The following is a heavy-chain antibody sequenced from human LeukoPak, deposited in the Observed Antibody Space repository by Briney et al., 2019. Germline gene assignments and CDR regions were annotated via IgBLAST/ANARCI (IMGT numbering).Heavy chain of an antibody. CDR3: AREQIYYYYMDV. V-gene: IGHV3-64*01. CDR1: GFTLSTYG. D-gene: IGHD5-12*01. J-gene: IGHJ6*03. Sequence: GGSLRPSCAASGFTLSTYGMHWVRQAPGKGLEYVSGISSDGGSTYYASSVKGRFIISRDNSKNMLYLQVGSLRAEDMAVYYCAREQIYYYYMDVWGKGTTVTVSS. CDR2: ISSDGGST.